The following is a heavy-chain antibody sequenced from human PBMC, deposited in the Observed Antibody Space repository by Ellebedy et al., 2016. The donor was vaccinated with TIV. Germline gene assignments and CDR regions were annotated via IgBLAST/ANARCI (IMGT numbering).Heavy chain of an antibody. CDR1: GFFFSSYW. J-gene: IGHJ4*02. CDR3: ARGWSIPDS. D-gene: IGHD2-8*02. V-gene: IGHV3-21*06. Sequence: GESLKISCAASGFFFSSYWMHWVRQVPGKGLEWVSSIRSTGSDKYYAESVKGRFTISRDNAQNTLFLQMNSLRVEDTAVYYCARGWSIPDSWGQGTLVIVSS. CDR2: IRSTGSDK.